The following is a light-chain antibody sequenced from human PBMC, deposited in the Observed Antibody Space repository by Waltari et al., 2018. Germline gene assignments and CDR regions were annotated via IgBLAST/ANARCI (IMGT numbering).Light chain of an antibody. CDR3: QQYNDLLPLT. V-gene: IGKV3D-15*01. Sequence: EIVMTQSPATLSLSLGETATLSCRASQSVGSDLAWYQQKPGQAPKLLVHSAFFRATGIPDRFSGSGSRTDFTLTITSLEPEDVGVYHCQQYNDLLPLTFGGGTKVEIK. CDR1: QSVGSD. CDR2: SAF. J-gene: IGKJ4*01.